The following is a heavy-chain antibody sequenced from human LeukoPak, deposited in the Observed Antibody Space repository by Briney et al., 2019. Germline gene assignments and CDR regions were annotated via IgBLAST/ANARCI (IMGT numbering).Heavy chain of an antibody. V-gene: IGHV4-4*07. Sequence: SETLSLTCTVSGGSISSYYWSWIRQPAGKGLEWIERIYTSGSTNYNPSLKSRVTMSVDTSKNQFSLKLSSVTAADTAVYYCARGSGTYYDILTGYYPLEYWGQGTLVTVSS. CDR3: ARGSGTYYDILTGYYPLEY. J-gene: IGHJ4*02. CDR2: IYTSGST. D-gene: IGHD3-9*01. CDR1: GGSISSYY.